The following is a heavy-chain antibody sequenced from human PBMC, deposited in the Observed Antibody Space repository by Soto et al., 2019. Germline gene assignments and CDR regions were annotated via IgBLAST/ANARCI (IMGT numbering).Heavy chain of an antibody. CDR3: ANYYDTSGYYPYAFDI. CDR2: ISISGDST. Sequence: PWGSLRLSCAASGFTFSSYAMSWVRQAPGKGLEWVSVISISGDSTYYADSVKGRFTISRDNSKNTLYVQMNSLRAEDTAVYYCANYYDTSGYYPYAFDIWGQGTMVTVSS. D-gene: IGHD3-22*01. V-gene: IGHV3-23*01. J-gene: IGHJ3*02. CDR1: GFTFSSYA.